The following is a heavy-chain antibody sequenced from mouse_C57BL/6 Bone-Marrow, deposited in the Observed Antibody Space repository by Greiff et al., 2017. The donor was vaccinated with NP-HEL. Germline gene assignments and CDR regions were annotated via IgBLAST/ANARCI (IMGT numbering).Heavy chain of an antibody. V-gene: IGHV1-85*01. J-gene: IGHJ1*03. D-gene: IGHD4-1*01. CDR3: ARDWDEGDWYFDV. Sequence: QVQLQQSGPELVKPGASVKLSCKASGYTFTSYDINWVKQRPGQGLEWIGWIYPRDGSTKYNEKFKGKATLTVDTSSSTAYMELHSLTSEDSAVYFCARDWDEGDWYFDVWGTGTTVTVSS. CDR1: GYTFTSYD. CDR2: IYPRDGST.